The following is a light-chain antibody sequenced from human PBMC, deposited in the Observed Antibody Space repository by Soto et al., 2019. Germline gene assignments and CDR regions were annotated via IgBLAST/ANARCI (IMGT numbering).Light chain of an antibody. Sequence: EIVLTQSPGTLSLSPGEGATLSCRASESVASSYLAWYQQKPGQAPRLLIYGASSRATGIPDRFSGRGSGTDFTLTLTRLQPEDFAVYYCQQYGSSPWTSGQGTKVEIK. CDR2: GAS. J-gene: IGKJ1*01. CDR1: ESVASSY. V-gene: IGKV3-20*01. CDR3: QQYGSSPWT.